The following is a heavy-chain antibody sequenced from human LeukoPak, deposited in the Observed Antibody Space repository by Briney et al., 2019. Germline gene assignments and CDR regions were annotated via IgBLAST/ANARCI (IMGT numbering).Heavy chain of an antibody. CDR3: AREYNSGPKQTDAFDI. V-gene: IGHV3-7*01. J-gene: IGHJ3*02. Sequence: GGSLRLSCAASGLSISNSWMSWFRLAPGKGPEWVANIKQDGSEKYHVDSVKGRFTVSRDNANNLLYLQMNSLRTEDTAVYYCAREYNSGPKQTDAFDIWGQGTMVTVSS. CDR2: IKQDGSEK. D-gene: IGHD3-22*01. CDR1: GLSISNSW.